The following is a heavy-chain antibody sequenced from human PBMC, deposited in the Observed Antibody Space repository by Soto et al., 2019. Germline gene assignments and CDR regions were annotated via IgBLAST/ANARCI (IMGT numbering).Heavy chain of an antibody. Sequence: SETLSLTCTVSGGSISRSTYYWGWIRQPPGKGLEWIGSINYSGSTYYNPSLKSRVTISVDTSKNQFSLKLSSVTAADTAVYYCARHYASLLEPPNWFDPWGQGTLLTVSS. J-gene: IGHJ5*02. D-gene: IGHD3-3*01. CDR3: ARHYASLLEPPNWFDP. CDR2: INYSGST. V-gene: IGHV4-39*01. CDR1: GGSISRSTYY.